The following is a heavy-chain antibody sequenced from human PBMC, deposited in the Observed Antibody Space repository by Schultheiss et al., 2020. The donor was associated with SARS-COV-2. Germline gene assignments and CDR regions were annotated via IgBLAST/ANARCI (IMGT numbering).Heavy chain of an antibody. V-gene: IGHV3-23*01. CDR3: ARVGGFGELDY. CDR1: GFTFSSYV. CDR2: ISGSGGST. D-gene: IGHD3-10*01. Sequence: GGSLRLSCAASGFTFSSYVMSWVRQAPGKGLEWVSAISGSGGSTYYADSVKGRFTISRDNSKNTLYLQMNSLRAEDTAVYYCARVGGFGELDYWGQGTLVTVSS. J-gene: IGHJ4*02.